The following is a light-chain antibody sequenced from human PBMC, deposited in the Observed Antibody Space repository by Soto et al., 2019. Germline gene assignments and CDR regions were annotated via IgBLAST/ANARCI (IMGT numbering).Light chain of an antibody. V-gene: IGKV1-13*02. CDR1: QDIRGA. Sequence: AIQLTQSPSSLSASVGDRVTITCRASQDIRGALAWYQQKPGKAPKLLIFDVSTLQSGVPSRLSGSGSGTDFTLTISSLQPEDFGTYYCQQFNTYPITFGQGTRLEIK. J-gene: IGKJ5*01. CDR3: QQFNTYPIT. CDR2: DVS.